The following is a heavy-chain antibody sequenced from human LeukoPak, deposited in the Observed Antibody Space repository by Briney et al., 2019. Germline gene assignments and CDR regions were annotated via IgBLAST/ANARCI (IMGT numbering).Heavy chain of an antibody. V-gene: IGHV4-61*02. Sequence: SETLSLTCTVSCGSISSATYYWSWIRQPAGKGLEWIGRIYSSGSTNYNPSLKSRVTISVDPSKNQFSLKLSSVTAADTAVYYCARDLLHRGYAFDIWGQGSMVTVSS. CDR3: ARDLLHRGYAFDI. CDR2: IYSSGST. J-gene: IGHJ3*02. CDR1: CGSISSATYY. D-gene: IGHD5-12*01.